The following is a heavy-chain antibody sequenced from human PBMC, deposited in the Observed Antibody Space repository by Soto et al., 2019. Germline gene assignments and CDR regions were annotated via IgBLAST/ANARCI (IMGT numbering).Heavy chain of an antibody. J-gene: IGHJ5*02. D-gene: IGHD2-15*01. CDR1: GFTVSSNY. Sequence: PGGSLRLSCAASGFTVSSNYMSWVRQAPGKGLEWVSVIYSGGSTYYADSVKGRFTISRDNSKNTLYLQMNSLRAEDTAVYYCARGVVAAIGEYNWFDPWGQGTLVTVS. CDR2: IYSGGST. CDR3: ARGVVAAIGEYNWFDP. V-gene: IGHV3-53*01.